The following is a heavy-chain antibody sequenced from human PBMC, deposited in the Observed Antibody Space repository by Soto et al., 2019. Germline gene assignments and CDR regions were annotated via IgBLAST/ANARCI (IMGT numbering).Heavy chain of an antibody. J-gene: IGHJ5*02. V-gene: IGHV4-34*01. D-gene: IGHD3-22*01. Sequence: SETLSLTCAVYGGSFSGYYWSWIRQPPGKGLEWIGEINHSGSTNYNSSLKSRVTISADTSKNQFSLKLSSVTAADTAVYYCARALYYYDSSGYSYNWFDPWGQGTLVTVSS. CDR1: GGSFSGYY. CDR2: INHSGST. CDR3: ARALYYYDSSGYSYNWFDP.